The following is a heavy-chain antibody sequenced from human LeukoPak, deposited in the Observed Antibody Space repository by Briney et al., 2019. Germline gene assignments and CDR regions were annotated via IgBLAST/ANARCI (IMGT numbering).Heavy chain of an antibody. V-gene: IGHV5-51*01. J-gene: IGHJ3*02. CDR1: AYSFISYC. D-gene: IGHD2-2*01. CDR2: IYPGDSDT. Sequence: GESLLIFCKGSAYSFISYCIGCLRQMPGEDLAWMALIYPGDSDTKYSPSFQDQPPISADKTISTAYVQWSSLKDSDTAMYYCARRCNSTSCYLEAFDICGQGTMLTVSS. CDR3: ARRCNSTSCYLEAFDI.